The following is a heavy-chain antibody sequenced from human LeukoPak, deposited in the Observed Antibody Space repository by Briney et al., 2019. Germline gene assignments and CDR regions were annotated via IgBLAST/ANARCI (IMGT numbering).Heavy chain of an antibody. CDR2: IYYSGST. Sequence: PSETLSLTCTASGASITSYYWSWIRQPQGKGLERIGYIYYSGSTTYKPSLKSRVTISVDTSKNQFSLKLSSVTAAHTAVYYCARLSIVGATNFDYWGQGTLVTVSS. J-gene: IGHJ4*02. D-gene: IGHD1-26*01. V-gene: IGHV4-59*08. CDR1: GASITSYY. CDR3: ARLSIVGATNFDY.